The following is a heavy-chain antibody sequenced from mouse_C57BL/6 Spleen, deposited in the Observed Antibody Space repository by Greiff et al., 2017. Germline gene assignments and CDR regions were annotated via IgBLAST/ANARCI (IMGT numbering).Heavy chain of an antibody. CDR2: INPGSGGT. V-gene: IGHV1-54*01. D-gene: IGHD4-1*01. Sequence: VQGVESGAELVRPGTSVKVSCKASGYAFTNYLIEWVKQRPGQGLEWIGVINPGSGGTNYNEKFKGKATLTADKSSSTAYMQLSSLTSEDSAVYFCARSLTGTRAWFAYWGQGTLVTVSA. J-gene: IGHJ3*01. CDR3: ARSLTGTRAWFAY. CDR1: GYAFTNYL.